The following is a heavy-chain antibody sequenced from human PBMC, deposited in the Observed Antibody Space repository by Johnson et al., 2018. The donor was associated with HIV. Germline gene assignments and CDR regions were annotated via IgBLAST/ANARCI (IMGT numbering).Heavy chain of an antibody. D-gene: IGHD2/OR15-2a*01. CDR2: ISYDGSDK. V-gene: IGHV3-30*04. CDR1: GFTFSSYA. J-gene: IGHJ3*02. Sequence: QVQLVESGGGLVQPGGSLRLSCAASGFTFSSYAMHWVRQAPGKGLEWVAVISYDGSDKYYADSVKGRFTISRDNSKNTLYLQMSSLRAEDTAVYYCVFFYASFDIWGQGTMVTVSS. CDR3: VFFYASFDI.